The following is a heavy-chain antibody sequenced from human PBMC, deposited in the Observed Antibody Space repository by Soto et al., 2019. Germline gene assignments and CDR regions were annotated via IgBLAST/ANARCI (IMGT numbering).Heavy chain of an antibody. J-gene: IGHJ6*02. D-gene: IGHD2-21*01. V-gene: IGHV5-51*01. CDR1: GYSFTSYW. CDR2: IYPGDSDT. CDR3: ARLGEGHTYHYGMDV. Sequence: GESLKISCKGSGYSFTSYWIGWVRQMPGKGLEWMGIIYPGDSDTRYSPSFQGQVTISADKSISTAYLQWSSLKATDTAMYYCARLGEGHTYHYGMDVWGQGTTVTVSS.